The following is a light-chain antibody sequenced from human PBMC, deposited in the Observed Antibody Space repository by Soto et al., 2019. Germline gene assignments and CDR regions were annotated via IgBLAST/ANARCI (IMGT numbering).Light chain of an antibody. V-gene: IGKV1-9*01. CDR3: QQLNSYPRLT. J-gene: IGKJ4*01. Sequence: IQLTQSPSSLSASVGDRVTITCRASQGISSYLAWYQQKPGKAPKLLLYSASTLQSGVPSRFSGSGSGTDFIPTIISLQPEDFVTYYCQQLNSYPRLTFGGGTKVEIK. CDR1: QGISSY. CDR2: SAS.